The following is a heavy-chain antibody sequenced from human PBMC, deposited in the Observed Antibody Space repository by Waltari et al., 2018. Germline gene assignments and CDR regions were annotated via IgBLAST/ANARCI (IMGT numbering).Heavy chain of an antibody. D-gene: IGHD3-9*01. Sequence: QVQLVESGGGVVQPGRSLRLSCAASGFTFSSYAMPWVRQAPGKGLEGVAVISYDGSNKYYADSVKGRFTISRDNSKNTLYLQMNSLRAEDTAVYYCARPDYDILGFDPWGQGTLVTVSS. V-gene: IGHV3-30*01. CDR2: ISYDGSNK. CDR3: ARPDYDILGFDP. J-gene: IGHJ5*02. CDR1: GFTFSSYA.